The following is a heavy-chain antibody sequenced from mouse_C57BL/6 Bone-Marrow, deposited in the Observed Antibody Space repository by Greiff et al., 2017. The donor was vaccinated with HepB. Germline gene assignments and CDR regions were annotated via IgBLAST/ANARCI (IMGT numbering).Heavy chain of an antibody. CDR3: ARAGGYFGY. J-gene: IGHJ2*01. V-gene: IGHV1-69*01. CDR2: IDPSDSYT. CDR1: GYTFTSYW. Sequence: QVQLQQPGAELVMPGASVKLSCKASGYTFTSYWMHWVKQRPGQGLEWIGEIDPSDSYTNDNQKFQGKSTLTVDKSSSTAYMQLNSLTSEDSAVYYRARAGGYFGYWVQGTTLTVSS.